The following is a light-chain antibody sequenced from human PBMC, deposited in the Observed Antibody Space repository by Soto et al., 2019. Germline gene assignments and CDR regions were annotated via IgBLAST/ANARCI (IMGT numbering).Light chain of an antibody. J-gene: IGLJ2*01. CDR2: DSN. CDR1: SSNIGNNY. V-gene: IGLV1-51*01. Sequence: QSVLTQPPSVSAAPGQKVTISCSGSSSNIGNNYVSWYQQLPGTAPKLLIYDSNKRPSGISDRFSGSKSGTSATLDITGLQTGDEADYYCATWDSSLTGEVFGGGTKVTVL. CDR3: ATWDSSLTGEV.